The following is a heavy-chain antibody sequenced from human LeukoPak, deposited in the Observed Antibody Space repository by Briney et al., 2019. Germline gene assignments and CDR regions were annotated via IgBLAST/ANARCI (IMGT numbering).Heavy chain of an antibody. Sequence: GGSLSLSCAASGFTFSSYAMSWVRQAPGKGLEWVSAISGSGGSTYYADSVKGRFTISRDNSKNTLYLQMNSLRAEDTAVYYCAKDVTVVPAAHFDYWGQGTLVTVSS. CDR1: GFTFSSYA. CDR2: ISGSGGST. J-gene: IGHJ4*02. V-gene: IGHV3-23*01. CDR3: AKDVTVVPAAHFDY. D-gene: IGHD2-2*01.